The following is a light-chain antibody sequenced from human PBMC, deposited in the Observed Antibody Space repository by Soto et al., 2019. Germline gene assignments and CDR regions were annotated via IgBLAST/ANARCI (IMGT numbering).Light chain of an antibody. CDR3: QQHSHWPPWT. CDR2: GAS. CDR1: QNVRTF. Sequence: EVVLTQAPATLSFSPGERATLSCRASQNVRTFLDWYQQKPGQAPRLLIYGASNRATGIPARFSGSGSGTDFTLTISSLEPEDFAVYYCQQHSHWPPWTLGQGTKVDIK. V-gene: IGKV3-11*01. J-gene: IGKJ1*01.